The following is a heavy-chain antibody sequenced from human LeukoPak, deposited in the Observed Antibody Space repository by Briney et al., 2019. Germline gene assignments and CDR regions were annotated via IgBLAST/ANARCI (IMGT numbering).Heavy chain of an antibody. J-gene: IGHJ4*02. CDR1: GASTSRFY. D-gene: IGHD6-19*01. Sequence: PSETLSLTCIVSGASTSRFYWSWIRQPPGKGLEWIGYIYNGGSTKYNPSLKSRVTISVETSKNQFSLKLTSLTAADTATYYCAQTTGWPGFDDWGQGALVTVSS. CDR3: AQTTGWPGFDD. V-gene: IGHV4-59*08. CDR2: IYNGGST.